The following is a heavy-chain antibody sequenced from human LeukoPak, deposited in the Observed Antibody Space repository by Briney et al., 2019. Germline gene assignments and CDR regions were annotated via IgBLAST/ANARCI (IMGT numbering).Heavy chain of an antibody. CDR2: INPNSGGT. J-gene: IGHJ4*02. Sequence: ASVKVSCKASGYSFTSHYMHWVRQAPGQGLEWMGWINPNSGGTNYAQKFQGRVTMTRDTSISTAYMELSRLRSDDTAVYYCAREVYDSSGYYDYWSQGTLVTVSS. CDR3: AREVYDSSGYYDY. D-gene: IGHD3-22*01. V-gene: IGHV1-2*02. CDR1: GYSFTSHY.